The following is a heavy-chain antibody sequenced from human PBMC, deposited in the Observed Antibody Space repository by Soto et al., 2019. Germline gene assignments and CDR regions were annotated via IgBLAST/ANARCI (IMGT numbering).Heavy chain of an antibody. CDR1: GFTFSSYG. CDR2: ISYDGINK. J-gene: IGHJ4*02. Sequence: QVQLVESGGGVVQPGRSLGLSCAASGFTFSSYGMHWVRQAPGKGLEWVAFISYDGINKYYADSVKGRFTISRDNSKNTLFLQVNSLRTEDTAVYYCAKPFFDWLFLIDYWGQGTLVTVSS. V-gene: IGHV3-30*18. CDR3: AKPFFDWLFLIDY. D-gene: IGHD3-9*01.